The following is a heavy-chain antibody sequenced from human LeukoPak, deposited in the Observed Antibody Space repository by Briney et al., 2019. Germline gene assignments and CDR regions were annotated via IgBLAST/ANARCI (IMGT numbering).Heavy chain of an antibody. Sequence: SETLSLTCTVSGGSISSGGYYWSWIRQPPGKGLEWIGYIYYSGSTYYNPSLKSRVTISVDTSKNQFSLKLSSVTAADTAVYYCARVTRGCIDYWGQGTLVTVSS. CDR3: ARVTRGCIDY. J-gene: IGHJ4*02. CDR2: IYYSGST. D-gene: IGHD2-15*01. CDR1: GGSISSGGYY. V-gene: IGHV4-30-4*08.